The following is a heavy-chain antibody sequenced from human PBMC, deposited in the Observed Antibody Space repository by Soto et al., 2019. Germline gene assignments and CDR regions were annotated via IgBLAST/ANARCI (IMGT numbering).Heavy chain of an antibody. CDR1: GGSISSYY. J-gene: IGHJ4*02. V-gene: IGHV4-59*01. CDR2: IYYSGST. Sequence: QVQLQESGPGLVKPSETLSLTCTVSGGSISSYYWSWIRQPPGKGLEWIGYIYYSGSTNYNPSLKSRVTISVDTSKNQFSLKLSSVTAADTAVYYCARVVDTAMVYSYYFDYWGQGTLVTVSS. CDR3: ARVVDTAMVYSYYFDY. D-gene: IGHD5-18*01.